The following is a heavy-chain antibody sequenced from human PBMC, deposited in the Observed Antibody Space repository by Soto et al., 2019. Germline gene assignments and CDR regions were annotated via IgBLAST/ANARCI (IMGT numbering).Heavy chain of an antibody. CDR3: ATGASVQVADGMDV. CDR1: GFTFSSYA. D-gene: IGHD6-13*01. J-gene: IGHJ6*02. Sequence: EVQLLESGGGLVQPGGSLRLSCAASGFTFSSYAMSWVRQAPGKGLEWVSAISGSGGSTYYADSVKGRFTISRDNSKDPLSLQSGRRRAEDTAVYYCATGASVQVADGMDVWGQGTTVTVSS. CDR2: ISGSGGST. V-gene: IGHV3-23*01.